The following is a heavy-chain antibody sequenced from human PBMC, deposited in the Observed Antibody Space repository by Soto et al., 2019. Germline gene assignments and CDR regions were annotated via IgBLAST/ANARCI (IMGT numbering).Heavy chain of an antibody. CDR1: GFTFNTYG. D-gene: IGHD3-10*01. V-gene: IGHV3-30*03. J-gene: IGHJ6*02. CDR3: ARVGSSAEKRGGGMDV. Sequence: QVQLVESGGGVVQPEVSLRVSCAASGFTFNTYGLHWVRQAPGKGLEWVAVISYDGTTKYYADSVKGRFTISRDNSKKMLYLQMNNLRGDDTAVYYCARVGSSAEKRGGGMDVWGQGTTVTVSS. CDR2: ISYDGTTK.